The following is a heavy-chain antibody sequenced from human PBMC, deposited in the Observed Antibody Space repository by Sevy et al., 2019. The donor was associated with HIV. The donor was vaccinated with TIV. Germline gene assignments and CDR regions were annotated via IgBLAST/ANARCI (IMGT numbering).Heavy chain of an antibody. CDR2: ISASGGST. V-gene: IGHV3-23*01. D-gene: IGHD2-2*01. CDR1: GFTFNTYA. Sequence: GGSLRLSCTVSGFTFNTYAMSWVRQAPGKGLEWVSGISASGGSTYYAESMKGRFTISKDNSKNTLYLQMNSLRVEDTAIFYCAKDREKYQLLTRDFDFWGQGTLVTVSS. J-gene: IGHJ4*02. CDR3: AKDREKYQLLTRDFDF.